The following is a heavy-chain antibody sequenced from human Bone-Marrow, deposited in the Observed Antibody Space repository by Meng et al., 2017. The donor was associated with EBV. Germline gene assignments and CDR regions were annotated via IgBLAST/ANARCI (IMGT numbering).Heavy chain of an antibody. CDR3: ATRGENCSGGSCYSFDY. D-gene: IGHD2-15*01. CDR2: IYHSGST. CDR1: GGFIISRNW. J-gene: IGHJ4*02. Sequence: VPPQCAGQGLVEPSGTRALTCAASGGFIISRNWWSWVRPPPGKGLEWIGEIYHSGSTNYNPSLKSRVTISVDKSKTQFSLKLSSVTAADTAVYYCATRGENCSGGSCYSFDYWGQGTLVTVSS. V-gene: IGHV4-4*02.